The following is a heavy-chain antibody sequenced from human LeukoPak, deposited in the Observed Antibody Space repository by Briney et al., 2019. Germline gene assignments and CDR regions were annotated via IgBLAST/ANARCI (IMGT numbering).Heavy chain of an antibody. J-gene: IGHJ4*02. CDR3: ASQEEAVWPEPLDY. CDR2: ISGSGGST. D-gene: IGHD1-14*01. CDR1: GFTFSSYA. V-gene: IGHV3-23*01. Sequence: GGSLRLSCAASGFTFSSYAMSWVRQAPGKGLEWVSAISGSGGSTYYADSVKGRFTVSRDNAKNSLYLQMNSLRAEDTAVYYCASQEEAVWPEPLDYWGQGTLVTVSS.